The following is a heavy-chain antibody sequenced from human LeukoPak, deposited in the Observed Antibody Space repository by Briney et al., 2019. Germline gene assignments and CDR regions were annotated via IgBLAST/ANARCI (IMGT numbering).Heavy chain of an antibody. V-gene: IGHV3-23*01. CDR3: AKDLGYSRTGRFDY. CDR1: GFTFSSYA. D-gene: IGHD6-13*01. CDR2: ISGSGGST. Sequence: PGGSLRLSCAASGFTFSSYAMSWVRQAPGKGLEWVSAISGSGGSTYYADSAKGRFTISRDNSKNTLYLQMNSLRAEDTAVYYCAKDLGYSRTGRFDYWGQGTLVTVSS. J-gene: IGHJ4*02.